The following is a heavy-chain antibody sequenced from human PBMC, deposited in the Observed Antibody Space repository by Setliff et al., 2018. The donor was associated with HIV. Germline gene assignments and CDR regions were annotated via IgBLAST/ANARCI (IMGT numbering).Heavy chain of an antibody. CDR1: GFTSRNYR. Sequence: GGSLRLSCAASGFTSRNYRMHWVRQPPGKGLVWVSRINSEKNYVDSVKGRFTISRDNAKNSMDLQMNSLRAEDTAIYYCARKLRPGHGVDVWGQGTTVTVSS. CDR3: ARKLRPGHGVDV. J-gene: IGHJ6*02. D-gene: IGHD3-10*01. V-gene: IGHV3-74*01. CDR2: INSEK.